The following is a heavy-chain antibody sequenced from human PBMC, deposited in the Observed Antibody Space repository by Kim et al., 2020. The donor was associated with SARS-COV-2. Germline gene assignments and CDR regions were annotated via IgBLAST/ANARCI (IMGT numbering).Heavy chain of an antibody. J-gene: IGHJ4*02. CDR3: ARGRIGYCSSTSCSLHFDY. CDR1: GDSISSYS. CDR2: TSYSGST. D-gene: IGHD2-2*01. V-gene: IGHV4-59*01. Sequence: SETLSLTCTVSGDSISSYSWSWIRQPPGKGLEWIAYTSYSGSTNYNPSLKSRVTISVDTSKNQFSLKLSSVTAADTAVYYCARGRIGYCSSTSCSLHFDYWGQGTLVTVSS.